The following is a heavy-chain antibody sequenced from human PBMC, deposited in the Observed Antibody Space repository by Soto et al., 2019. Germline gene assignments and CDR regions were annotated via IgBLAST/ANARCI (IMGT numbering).Heavy chain of an antibody. CDR3: ARHQSPYYYDSSGYSGGFYFDY. V-gene: IGHV4-39*01. CDR2: IYYSGST. Sequence: SETLSLTCTVAGGSISSSSYYWGWIRQPPGKGLEWIGSIYYSGSTYYNLSLKSRVTISVDTSKNQFSLKLSSVTAADTAVYYCARHQSPYYYDSSGYSGGFYFDYWGQGTLVTVSS. J-gene: IGHJ4*02. CDR1: GGSISSSSYY. D-gene: IGHD3-22*01.